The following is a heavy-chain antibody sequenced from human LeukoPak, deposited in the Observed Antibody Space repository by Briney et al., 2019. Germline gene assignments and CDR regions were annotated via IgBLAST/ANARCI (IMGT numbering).Heavy chain of an antibody. CDR3: ARLPDFWSGYGVMVV. J-gene: IGHJ6*01. CDR2: IYNSGST. V-gene: IGHV4-4*07. Sequence: PSETLSLTCTVSGGSISSYYWSWIRQPAGKGLEWIGHIYNSGSTNYNPSLKSRVTMSVDTSKNQFSLKLSSVTAADTAVYYCARLPDFWSGYGVMVVWGQGTTVTVSS. CDR1: GGSISSYY. D-gene: IGHD3-3*01.